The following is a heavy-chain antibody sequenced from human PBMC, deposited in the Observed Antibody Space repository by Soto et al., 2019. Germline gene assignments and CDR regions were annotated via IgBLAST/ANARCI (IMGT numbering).Heavy chain of an antibody. CDR3: AKDWGVYDGSGYFSDYFDY. CDR2: ISSDGNNK. D-gene: IGHD3-22*01. Sequence: QVQLVQSGGGVVQPGRSLRLSCVASGFTFSTDGMHWVRQAPGKGLEWVSAISSDGNNKDYGDSVKGRFTISRDNSKNTLYLQMNSLRAEETAVYYCAKDWGVYDGSGYFSDYFDYWGQGTLVTVSS. J-gene: IGHJ4*02. V-gene: IGHV3-30*18. CDR1: GFTFSTDG.